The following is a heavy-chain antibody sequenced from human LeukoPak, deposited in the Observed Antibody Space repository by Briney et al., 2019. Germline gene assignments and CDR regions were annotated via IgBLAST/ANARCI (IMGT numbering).Heavy chain of an antibody. Sequence: SETLSLTCAVYGGSFSGYHWSWIRQPPGKGLEWIGEINHSGSTNYNPSLKSRVTISVDTSKNQFSLKLSSVTAADTAVYYCARSFPDIVVVPAAIYFDYWGQGTLVTISS. CDR1: GGSFSGYH. D-gene: IGHD2-2*01. CDR2: INHSGST. CDR3: ARSFPDIVVVPAAIYFDY. J-gene: IGHJ4*02. V-gene: IGHV4-34*01.